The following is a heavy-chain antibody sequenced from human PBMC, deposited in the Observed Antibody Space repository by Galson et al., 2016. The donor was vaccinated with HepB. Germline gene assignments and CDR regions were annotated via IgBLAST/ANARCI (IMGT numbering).Heavy chain of an antibody. CDR3: ARGSPYSPFGEPDY. V-gene: IGHV3-7*03. CDR1: GFIVSNDY. J-gene: IGHJ4*02. D-gene: IGHD3-10*01. Sequence: SLRLSCAASGFIVSNDYMNWVRQAPGKGLEWVANIKQDGVEKYYMDSMKGRFTISRDNAKKSLFLEMTSLRAADTALYYCARGSPYSPFGEPDYWGQGTLVTVSS. CDR2: IKQDGVEK.